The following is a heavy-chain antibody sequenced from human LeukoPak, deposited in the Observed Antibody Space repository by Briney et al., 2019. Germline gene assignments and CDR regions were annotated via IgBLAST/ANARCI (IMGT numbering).Heavy chain of an antibody. CDR3: ARRQGGAVAGSFDY. CDR2: IYYSGST. J-gene: IGHJ4*02. Sequence: KPSETLSLTCTVSGGSISSSSYYWGWIRQPPGKGLEWIGSIYYSGSTYYNPSLKSRVTISVDTSKNQFSLKLSSVTAADTAVYYCARRQGGAVAGSFDYWGQGTLVTVSS. D-gene: IGHD6-19*01. V-gene: IGHV4-39*01. CDR1: GGSISSSSYY.